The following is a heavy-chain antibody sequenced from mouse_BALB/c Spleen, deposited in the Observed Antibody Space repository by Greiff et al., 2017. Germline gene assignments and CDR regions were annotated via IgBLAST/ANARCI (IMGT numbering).Heavy chain of an antibody. CDR1: GFNIKDTY. V-gene: IGHV14-3*02. J-gene: IGHJ2*01. D-gene: IGHD3-3*01. Sequence: EVKLMESGAELVKPGASVKLSCTASGFNIKDTYMHWVKQRPEQGLEWIGRIDPANGNTKYDPKFQGKATITADTSSNTAYLQLSSLTSEDTAVYYCAREGAAGYYFDYWGQGTTLTVSS. CDR2: IDPANGNT. CDR3: AREGAAGYYFDY.